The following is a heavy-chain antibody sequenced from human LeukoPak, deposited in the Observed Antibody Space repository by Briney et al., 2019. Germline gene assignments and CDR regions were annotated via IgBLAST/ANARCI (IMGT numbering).Heavy chain of an antibody. Sequence: GGSLRLSCAASGFTFSSYDMHWVRQAPGKGLEWVAFIRYDGNNKYHADSVKGRFTISRDNSKNTLNLQMNSLRAEDTAVYYCAKDRWGAVASFDNWGQGTLVTVSS. CDR3: AKDRWGAVASFDN. CDR2: IRYDGNNK. J-gene: IGHJ4*02. D-gene: IGHD6-19*01. CDR1: GFTFSSYD. V-gene: IGHV3-30*02.